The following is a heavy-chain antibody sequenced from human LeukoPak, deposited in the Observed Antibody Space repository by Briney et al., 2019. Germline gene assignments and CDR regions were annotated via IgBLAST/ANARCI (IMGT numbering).Heavy chain of an antibody. J-gene: IGHJ3*02. CDR1: GGSISSYY. Sequence: SETLSLTCTVSGGSISSYYWSWIRQPPEKGLEWIGYIYYSGSTNYNPSLKSRVTISVDTSKNQFSLKLSSVTAADTAVYYCARVRDIVVVPAAIGAFDIWGQGTMVTVSS. CDR2: IYYSGST. CDR3: ARVRDIVVVPAAIGAFDI. D-gene: IGHD2-2*02. V-gene: IGHV4-59*01.